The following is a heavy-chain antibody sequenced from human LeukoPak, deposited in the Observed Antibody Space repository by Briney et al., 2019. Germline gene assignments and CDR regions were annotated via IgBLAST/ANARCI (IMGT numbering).Heavy chain of an antibody. V-gene: IGHV3-74*01. CDR2: ITSDGSST. CDR1: GFTFSSYW. D-gene: IGHD3-22*01. J-gene: IGHJ4*02. CDR3: ASSAHYYDSSGYYL. Sequence: PGGSLRLSCAASGFTFSSYWMHWVRQAPGKGLVWVSRITSDGSSTSYADSVKGRFTISRDNAKNTLYLQMNSLRAEDTAVYYCASSAHYYDSSGYYLWGQGTLVTVSS.